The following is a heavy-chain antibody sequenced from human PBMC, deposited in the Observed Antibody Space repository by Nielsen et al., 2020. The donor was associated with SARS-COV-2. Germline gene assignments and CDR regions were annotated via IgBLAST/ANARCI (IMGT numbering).Heavy chain of an antibody. V-gene: IGHV3-30*18. Sequence: GESLKISCAASGFTFSSYGMHWVRQAPGKGLEWVAVISYDGSNKYYADSVKGRFTISRDNSKNTLYLQMNSLRAEDTAVYYCAKDLEFPFGTGDYWGQGTLVTVSS. CDR2: ISYDGSNK. CDR3: AKDLEFPFGTGDY. J-gene: IGHJ4*02. CDR1: GFTFSSYG. D-gene: IGHD1-7*01.